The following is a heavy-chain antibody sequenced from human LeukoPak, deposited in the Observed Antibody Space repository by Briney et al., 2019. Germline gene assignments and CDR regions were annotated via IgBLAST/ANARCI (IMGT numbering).Heavy chain of an antibody. Sequence: NASETLSLTCSVSGASISTHYWSWIRQPPGKGLEWIGYIYYSGNTNYNPSLKRRVTMSIDMSNNQFSLKLSSVTAADTAFYYCARVTRRVSSGDYLFFDSWGQGTRVTVSS. CDR1: GASISTHY. J-gene: IGHJ4*02. V-gene: IGHV4-59*11. CDR3: ARVTRRVSSGDYLFFDS. CDR2: IYYSGNT. D-gene: IGHD2-21*02.